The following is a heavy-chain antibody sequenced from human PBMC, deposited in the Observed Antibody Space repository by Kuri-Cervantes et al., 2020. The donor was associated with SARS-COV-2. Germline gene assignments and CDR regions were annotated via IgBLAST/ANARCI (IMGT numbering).Heavy chain of an antibody. CDR3: VREKGGWLQGDY. V-gene: IGHV3-53*01. D-gene: IGHD5-24*01. J-gene: IGHJ4*02. CDR2: IYSGGST. Sequence: GGSLRLSCAASGFTVSSNYMSWVRQAPGKGLEWVSVIYSGGSTYYADSVKGRFTISRDNAKNSLYLQMDSLRAEDTAVYYCVREKGGWLQGDYWGQGTLVTVSS. CDR1: GFTVSSNY.